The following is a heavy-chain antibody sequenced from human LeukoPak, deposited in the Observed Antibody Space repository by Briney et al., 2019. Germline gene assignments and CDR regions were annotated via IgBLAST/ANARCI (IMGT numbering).Heavy chain of an antibody. V-gene: IGHV3-33*01. CDR3: ARGRSVDYFDY. CDR2: IWYDGSNK. Sequence: GRSLRLSCAASGFTFSNYGMHWVRQTPGKGLEWVAVIWYDGSNKDYGDSVKGRFTISRDNSKNTLYLQINSLRAEDTAVYYCARGRSVDYFDYWGQGTLVTVSS. D-gene: IGHD3-3*01. CDR1: GFTFSNYG. J-gene: IGHJ4*02.